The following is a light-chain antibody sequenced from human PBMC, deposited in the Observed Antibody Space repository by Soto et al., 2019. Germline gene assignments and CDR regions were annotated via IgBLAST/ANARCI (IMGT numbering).Light chain of an antibody. V-gene: IGKV3-11*01. J-gene: IGKJ1*01. CDR1: QNILNN. CDR2: YMS. CDR3: HQRQSWPRT. Sequence: DIVLTQSPATLSVSPGDRATLSCRASQNILNNLAWYQHKPGQAPRLLIYYMSKRATGIPARFSGSGSGTDFTLTISSLAPDDFAIYYCHQRQSWPRTFGQGTKVEIK.